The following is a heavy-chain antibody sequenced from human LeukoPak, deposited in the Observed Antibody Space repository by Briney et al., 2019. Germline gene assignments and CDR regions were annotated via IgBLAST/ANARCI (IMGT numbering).Heavy chain of an antibody. J-gene: IGHJ6*03. CDR3: ARGLRGRRAYYMDV. D-gene: IGHD5-12*01. CDR1: GYTFTSYD. V-gene: IGHV1-8*01. Sequence: ASVKVSCKASGYTFTSYDINWVRQATGQGLEWMGWMNPNSGNTGYAQKFQGRVTMTRNTSISTAYMELSSLRSEDTAVYYCARGLRGRRAYYMDVWGKGTTVTISS. CDR2: MNPNSGNT.